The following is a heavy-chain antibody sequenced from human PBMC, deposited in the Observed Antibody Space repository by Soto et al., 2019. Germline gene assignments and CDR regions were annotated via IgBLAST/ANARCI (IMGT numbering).Heavy chain of an antibody. V-gene: IGHV3-72*01. CDR1: GFTFSDHY. CDR2: TRNKANSYTT. CDR3: ARDLNYDFWSGYSGGMDV. J-gene: IGHJ6*02. Sequence: GGSLRLSCAASGFTFSDHYMDWVRQAPGKGLEWVGRTRNKANSYTTEYAASVKGRFTISRDDSKNSLYLQMNSLKTEDTAVYYCARDLNYDFWSGYSGGMDVWGQGTTVTVSS. D-gene: IGHD3-3*01.